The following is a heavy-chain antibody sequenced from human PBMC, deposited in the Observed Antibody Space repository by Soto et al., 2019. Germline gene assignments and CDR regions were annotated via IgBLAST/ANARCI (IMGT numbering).Heavy chain of an antibody. CDR2: IYYSGST. J-gene: IGHJ4*01. D-gene: IGHD4-4*01. Sequence: PSETLSLTCTVSGGCISSSSYYWGWIRQPPGKGLEWIGSIYYSGSTYYNPSLKSRVTISVDTSKNQFSLKLSSVTAADTAVYYCAIQDPVVTVDYWGHGTLFTVSS. CDR3: AIQDPVVTVDY. V-gene: IGHV4-39*01. CDR1: GGCISSSSYY.